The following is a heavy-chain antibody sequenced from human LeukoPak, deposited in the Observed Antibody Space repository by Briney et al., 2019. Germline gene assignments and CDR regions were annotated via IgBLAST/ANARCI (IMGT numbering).Heavy chain of an antibody. CDR1: GGSIISGDYY. J-gene: IGHJ3*02. D-gene: IGHD1-1*01. V-gene: IGHV4-30-4*08. Sequence: PSETLTLTCTVSGGSIISGDYYWNWIRQPPGKGLECIGYIYYSGSTYYNPSLKSRVTISVDTSKNQFSLKLTSVTAAGTAVYYCARGRTTGTTEAFDIWGQGTMVTVSS. CDR2: IYYSGST. CDR3: ARGRTTGTTEAFDI.